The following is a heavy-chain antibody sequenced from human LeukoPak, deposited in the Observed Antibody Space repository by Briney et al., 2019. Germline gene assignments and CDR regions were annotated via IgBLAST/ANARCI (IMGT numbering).Heavy chain of an antibody. D-gene: IGHD6-6*01. CDR3: ARGGVSIAARPFDY. CDR2: INHSGST. CDR1: GYSISSGYY. V-gene: IGHV4-38-2*01. Sequence: PSETLSLTCAVSGYSISSGYYWGWIRQPPGKGLEWIGEINHSGSTNYNPSLKSRVTISVDTSKNQFSLKLSSVTAADTAVYYCARGGVSIAARPFDYWGQGTLVTVSS. J-gene: IGHJ4*02.